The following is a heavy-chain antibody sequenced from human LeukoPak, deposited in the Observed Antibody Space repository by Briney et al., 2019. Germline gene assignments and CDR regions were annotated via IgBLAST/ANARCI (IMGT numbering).Heavy chain of an antibody. CDR2: IYHSGST. CDR1: GGSISSSNW. D-gene: IGHD2-21*02. V-gene: IGHV4-4*02. CDR3: ARGGGRSAYCGGDCYSGFDP. Sequence: SETLSLTCAVSGGSISSSNWWSWVRQPPGKGLKWIGEIYHSGSTNYNPSLKSRVTISVDKSKNQFSLKLSSVTAADTAVYYCARGGGRSAYCGGDCYSGFDPWGQGTLVTVSS. J-gene: IGHJ5*02.